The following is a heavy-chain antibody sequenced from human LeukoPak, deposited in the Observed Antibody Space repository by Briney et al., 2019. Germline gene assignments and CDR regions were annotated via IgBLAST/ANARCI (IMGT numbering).Heavy chain of an antibody. V-gene: IGHV4-39*01. D-gene: IGHD3-16*01. CDR3: ASGATSWAHMDV. CDR2: IYYSGTT. CDR1: GGSISSSDYY. Sequence: PSETLSLTCTVSGGSISSSDYYWGWIRQPPGKGLEWIASIYYSGTTHYNPSHQSRVTMSVDTSKNQFSLKLSSVTAADTAVYYCASGATSWAHMDVWGEGTTVTVSS. J-gene: IGHJ6*03.